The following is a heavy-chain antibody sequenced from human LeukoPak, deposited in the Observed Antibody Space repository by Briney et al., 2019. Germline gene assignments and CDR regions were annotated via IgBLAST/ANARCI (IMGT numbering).Heavy chain of an antibody. Sequence: PGGSLRLSCAASGFTFSSYGMHWVRQAPGKGLEWVAVISYDGSNKYYADSVKGRFTISRDNSKNTLYLQMNSLRAEDTAVYYCAKEGDVLRYFDWLLANFDYWGQGTLVTVSS. CDR1: GFTFSSYG. V-gene: IGHV3-30*18. CDR3: AKEGDVLRYFDWLLANFDY. D-gene: IGHD3-9*01. J-gene: IGHJ4*02. CDR2: ISYDGSNK.